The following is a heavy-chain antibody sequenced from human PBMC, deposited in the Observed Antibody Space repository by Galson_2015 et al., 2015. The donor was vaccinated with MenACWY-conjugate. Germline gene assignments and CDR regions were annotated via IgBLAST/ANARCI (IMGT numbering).Heavy chain of an antibody. CDR1: GGTFSSYA. CDR3: ARTDDNSGYYYPNWYFDL. D-gene: IGHD3-22*01. J-gene: IGHJ2*01. V-gene: IGHV1-69*06. Sequence: QSGAEVKKPGASVKVSCKASGGTFSSYAISWVRQAPGQGLEWMGGIIPIFGTANYAQKFQGRVTITADKSTSTAYMELSSLRSEDTAVYYCARTDDNSGYYYPNWYFDLWGRGTLVTVSS. CDR2: IIPIFGTA.